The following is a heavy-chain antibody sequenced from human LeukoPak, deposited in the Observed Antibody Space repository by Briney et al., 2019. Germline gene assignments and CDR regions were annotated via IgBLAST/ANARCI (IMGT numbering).Heavy chain of an antibody. CDR1: GYTFTSYA. D-gene: IGHD2-15*01. CDR3: ARDGADCSGGSCYSVSDDAFDI. J-gene: IGHJ3*02. V-gene: IGHV7-4-1*02. Sequence: GASVKVSCKSSGYTFTSYAMNWVRQAPGQGLEWMGWINTNTGNPTYAQGFTGRFVFSLDTSVSTAYLQISSLKAEDTAVYYCARDGADCSGGSCYSVSDDAFDIWGQGTMVTVSS. CDR2: INTNTGNP.